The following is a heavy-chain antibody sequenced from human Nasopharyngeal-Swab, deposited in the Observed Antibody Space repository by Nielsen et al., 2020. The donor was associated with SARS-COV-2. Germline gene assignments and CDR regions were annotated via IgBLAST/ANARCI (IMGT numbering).Heavy chain of an antibody. Sequence: GESLKISCAASGFTFSSYAMSWVRQAPGKGLEWVSAISGSGGSTYYADFVKGRFTISRDNSKNTLYLQMNSLRAEDTAVYYCAKENGDSNYYYGMDVWGQGTTVTVSS. CDR2: ISGSGGST. D-gene: IGHD4-17*01. CDR3: AKENGDSNYYYGMDV. J-gene: IGHJ6*02. CDR1: GFTFSSYA. V-gene: IGHV3-23*01.